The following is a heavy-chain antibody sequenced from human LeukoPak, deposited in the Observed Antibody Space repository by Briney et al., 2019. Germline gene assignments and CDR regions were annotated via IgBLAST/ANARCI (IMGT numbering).Heavy chain of an antibody. CDR1: GFTVSSYH. CDR2: IDRGGST. Sequence: GSLRLSCAASGFTVSSYHMSWVRQAPGKGLEWVSVIDRGGSTYYADSVKGRVIISRDNSKNMLYLQMNTMRAEDTAVYYCARDLGYCGGGSCFTFDYWGQGALVTVSS. D-gene: IGHD2-15*01. J-gene: IGHJ4*02. CDR3: ARDLGYCGGGSCFTFDY. V-gene: IGHV3-66*01.